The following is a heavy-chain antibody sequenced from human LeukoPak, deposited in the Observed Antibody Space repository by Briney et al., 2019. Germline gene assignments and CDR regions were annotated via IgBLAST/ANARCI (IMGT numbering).Heavy chain of an antibody. CDR2: IKQDGSEK. CDR3: ARDRKFDY. V-gene: IGHV3-7*01. CDR1: GFTFSSYW. Sequence: GGSLGLSCAASGFTFSSYWMSWVRQAPGKGLEWVADIKQDGSEKYYVDSVKGRFTISRDNAKNSLHLQMNSLRVEDTAVYYCARDRKFDYWGQGTLVTVSS. J-gene: IGHJ4*02.